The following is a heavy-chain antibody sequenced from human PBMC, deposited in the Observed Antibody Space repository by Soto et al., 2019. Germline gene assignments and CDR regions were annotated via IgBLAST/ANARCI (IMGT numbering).Heavy chain of an antibody. J-gene: IGHJ4*02. CDR3: ARFLWSDTSLYYFDY. CDR2: IYWDDDK. V-gene: IGHV2-5*02. D-gene: IGHD3-3*01. CDR1: GFSLTGSGVG. Sequence: QITLKESGPTLVKPTQTLTLTCTFSGFSLTGSGVGVGWIRQPPGKALEWLALIYWDDDKRYSPSLKSRLTITKDTSKYQVALTVTNMDPVDTAPYYCARFLWSDTSLYYFDYWGQGTLVTVSS.